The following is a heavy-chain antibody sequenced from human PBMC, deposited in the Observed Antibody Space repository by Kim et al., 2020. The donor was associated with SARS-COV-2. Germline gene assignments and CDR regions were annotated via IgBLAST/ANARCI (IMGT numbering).Heavy chain of an antibody. V-gene: IGHV4-34*01. Sequence: SETLSLTCAVYGGSFSGYYWSWIRQPPGKGLEWIGEINHSGSTNYNPSLKSRVTISVDTSKNQFSLKLSSVTAADTAVYYCARASVYGDYVTLSYYYYY. CDR1: GGSFSGYY. D-gene: IGHD4-17*01. J-gene: IGHJ6*03. CDR3: ARASVYGDYVTLSYYYYY. CDR2: INHSGST.